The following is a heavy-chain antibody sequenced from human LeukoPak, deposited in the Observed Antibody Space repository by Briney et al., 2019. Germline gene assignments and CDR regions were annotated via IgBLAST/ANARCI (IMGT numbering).Heavy chain of an antibody. CDR3: ARRLLTGYYEF. Sequence: GTSLRLSCAASGFTVSSTYMSWVRQAPGKGLEWVSVFYSGDTTYYANSVKGRFTISRDNSKNMLYLQMNSLRAEDTAVYYCARRLLTGYYEFWGQGTLVTVSS. D-gene: IGHD3-9*01. J-gene: IGHJ4*02. V-gene: IGHV3-66*01. CDR2: FYSGDTT. CDR1: GFTVSSTY.